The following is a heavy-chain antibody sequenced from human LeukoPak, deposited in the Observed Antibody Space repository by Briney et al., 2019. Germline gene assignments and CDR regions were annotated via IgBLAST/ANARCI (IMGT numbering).Heavy chain of an antibody. CDR3: ARGGNSGWRTPNDDY. J-gene: IGHJ4*02. Sequence: ASVKVSCKASGYTFTSYGISWVRQAPGRGLEWMGWSSPYNDNTNYAQKFQGRVTMTTDTSTSAAYMELRSLRYDDTAVYYCARGGNSGWRTPNDDYWGQGTLVTVSS. CDR1: GYTFTSYG. V-gene: IGHV1-18*01. CDR2: SSPYNDNT. D-gene: IGHD6-19*01.